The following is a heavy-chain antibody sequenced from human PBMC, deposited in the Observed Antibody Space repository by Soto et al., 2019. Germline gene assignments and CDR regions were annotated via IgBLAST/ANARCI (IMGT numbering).Heavy chain of an antibody. CDR3: ARVSGSYYYGMDV. J-gene: IGHJ6*02. V-gene: IGHV4-4*02. CDR1: GGSISSINW. CDR2: IYHSGST. D-gene: IGHD1-26*01. Sequence: SETLSLTCTVSGGSISSINWWSWVRQPPGKGLEWIGEIYHSGSTNYNPSLKSRVTISVDKSKNQFSLKLSSVTAADTAVYYCARVSGSYYYGMDVWGQGTTVTVSS.